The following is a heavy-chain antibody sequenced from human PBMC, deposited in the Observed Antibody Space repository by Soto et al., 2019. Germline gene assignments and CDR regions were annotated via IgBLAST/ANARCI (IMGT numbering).Heavy chain of an antibody. CDR3: ASIDGGNDY. CDR1: GFTFSSYS. CDR2: ISSSSSTI. Sequence: GGSLRLSCAASGFTFSSYSMNWVRQAPGKGLEWVSYISSSSSTIYYADSVKGRCTITRDNAKNSLYLQMNSLRAEDTVVYYCASIDGGNDYWGQGTLVTVSS. D-gene: IGHD2-15*01. J-gene: IGHJ4*02. V-gene: IGHV3-48*04.